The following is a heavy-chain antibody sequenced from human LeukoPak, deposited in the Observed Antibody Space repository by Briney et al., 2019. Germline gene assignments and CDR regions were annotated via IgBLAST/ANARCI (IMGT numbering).Heavy chain of an antibody. V-gene: IGHV3-9*01. D-gene: IGHD6-6*01. Sequence: GRSLRLSCAASGFTFDDYAMHWVCHAPGRGLEWVSGISWKSGSIGYADSVKGRLTISRDNATNSLYLQMNSLRAEDTALYYCAKDRQFLYSSSSWFDPWGQGTLVTVSS. CDR1: GFTFDDYA. J-gene: IGHJ5*02. CDR2: ISWKSGSI. CDR3: AKDRQFLYSSSSWFDP.